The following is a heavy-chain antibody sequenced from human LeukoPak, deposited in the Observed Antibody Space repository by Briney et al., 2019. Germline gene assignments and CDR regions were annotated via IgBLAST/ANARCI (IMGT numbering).Heavy chain of an antibody. J-gene: IGHJ4*02. Sequence: PGGSLRLSRAASGFTFSSYPMHWVRQAPGKGPEYVSSISNNGVSTYYVDSLKGRFTISRDNSKNTLYLQMDSLRAEDMAAYYCARRGYNYGYDYWGQGTLVTVSS. D-gene: IGHD5-18*01. CDR1: GFTFSSYP. V-gene: IGHV3-64*02. CDR3: ARRGYNYGYDY. CDR2: ISNNGVST.